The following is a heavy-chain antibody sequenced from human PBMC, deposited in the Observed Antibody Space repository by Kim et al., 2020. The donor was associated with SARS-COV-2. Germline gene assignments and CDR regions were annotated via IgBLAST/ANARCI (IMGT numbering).Heavy chain of an antibody. Sequence: GGSLRLSCAASGFTFSSFGMHWVRQTPGKGLEWVAAISSSGGKIYYADSVKGRFTISRDNAKSTVYLQMNNLRAEDTAVYYCVRERLGTQRFSLDSYF. CDR2: ISSSGGKI. CDR1: GFTFSSFG. J-gene: IGHJ2*01. D-gene: IGHD1-7*01. CDR3: VRERLGTQRFSLDSYF. V-gene: IGHV3-48*01.